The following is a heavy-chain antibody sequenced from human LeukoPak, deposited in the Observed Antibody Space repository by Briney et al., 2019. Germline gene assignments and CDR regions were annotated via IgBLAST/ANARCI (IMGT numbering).Heavy chain of an antibody. CDR1: GFTFDNYA. CDR3: ARDSQDFFQH. D-gene: IGHD2/OR15-2a*01. Sequence: GGSLRLSCAASGFTFDNYAIHWVRQAPGKGLEWVSLISGDGGSTYYADSMKARFTISRDNSKNSLYLQMNSLRTEDTALYYCARDSQDFFQHWGQGTLVTVSS. J-gene: IGHJ1*01. V-gene: IGHV3-43*02. CDR2: ISGDGGST.